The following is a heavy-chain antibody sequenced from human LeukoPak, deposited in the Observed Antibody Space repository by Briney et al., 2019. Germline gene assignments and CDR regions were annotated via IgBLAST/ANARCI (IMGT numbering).Heavy chain of an antibody. CDR1: GGPFSSYA. CDR3: ARAGDSSAPGTSDY. CDR2: IIPIFGTA. Sequence: GSSVKVSCKASGGPFSSYAISWVRPAPGQGLEWMGGIIPIFGTANYAKKFQGRVTITTDESTSTAYMELSSLRSEDTAVYYCARAGDSSAPGTSDYWGQGTLVTVSS. V-gene: IGHV1-69*05. D-gene: IGHD6-25*01. J-gene: IGHJ4*02.